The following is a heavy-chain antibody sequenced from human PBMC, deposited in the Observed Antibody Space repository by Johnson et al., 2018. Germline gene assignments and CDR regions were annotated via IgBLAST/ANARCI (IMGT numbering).Heavy chain of an antibody. D-gene: IGHD1-1*01. CDR1: GGSISSYY. CDR3: ARVEGDFDYCYYMDG. V-gene: IGHV4-59*01. Sequence: QVQLQESGPGLVKPSETLSLTCTVSGGSISSYYWSWIRQPPGKGLEWIGYIYYSGSTNYNPSLKSRFTISVDTSKNQFSLKLSSVTAADTAVYSCARVEGDFDYCYYMDGGGKGTTVTVSS. J-gene: IGHJ6*03. CDR2: IYYSGST.